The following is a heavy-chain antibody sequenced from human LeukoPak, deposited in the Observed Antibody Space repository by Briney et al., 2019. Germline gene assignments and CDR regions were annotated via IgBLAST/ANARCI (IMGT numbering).Heavy chain of an antibody. V-gene: IGHV1-2*02. CDR2: INPNSGGT. Sequence: GASAKVSCKASGYTFTGYYMHWVRQAPGQGLEWMGWINPNSGGTNYAQKFQGRVTMTRDTSISTAYMELSRLRSDDTAVYYCARDLSGWYSGFDYWGQGTLVTVSS. CDR3: ARDLSGWYSGFDY. D-gene: IGHD6-19*01. J-gene: IGHJ4*02. CDR1: GYTFTGYY.